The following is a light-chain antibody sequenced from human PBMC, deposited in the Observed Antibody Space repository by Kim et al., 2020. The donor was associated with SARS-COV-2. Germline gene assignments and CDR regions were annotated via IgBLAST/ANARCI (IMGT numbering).Light chain of an antibody. CDR1: GLRSYY. CDR2: GKN. V-gene: IGLV3-19*01. CDR3: NSRYSSGIQLRL. J-gene: IGLJ2*01. Sequence: QTVKFTCQEDGLRSYYESWYQEKPGQGPGLVIYGKNIRPSAIPDRFPGSSSGNTASLTFTEAQAEDEADSYCNSRYSSGIQLRLLAGGTQVAFL.